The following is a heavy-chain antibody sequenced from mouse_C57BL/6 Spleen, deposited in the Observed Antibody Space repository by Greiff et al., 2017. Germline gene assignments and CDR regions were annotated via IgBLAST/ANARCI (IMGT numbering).Heavy chain of an antibody. CDR2: INPSSGYT. V-gene: IGHV1-7*01. J-gene: IGHJ4*01. CDR3: ARDYYSYAMDY. D-gene: IGHD1-1*01. CDR1: GYTFTSYW. Sequence: QVQLQQSGAELAKPGASVKLSCKASGYTFTSYWMHWVKQRPGQGLEWVGYINPSSGYTKYNQKFKDKATLTADKSTSTAYMQLSSLTYEDSAVYYCARDYYSYAMDYWGQGTSVTVSS.